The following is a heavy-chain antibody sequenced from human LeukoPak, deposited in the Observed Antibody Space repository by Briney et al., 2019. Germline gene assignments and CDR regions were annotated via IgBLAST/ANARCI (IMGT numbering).Heavy chain of an antibody. J-gene: IGHJ4*01. CDR2: ISYDGSNK. Sequence: GGSLRLSCVASGAASGFTFSSYEVHWVRQAPGKGLEWVAVISYDGSNKYYADSVKGRFTISRDNSRNTLYLQMNSLRPGDAAVYYCTTLTIASPFDFWGLGTLVTVSS. CDR1: GFTFSSYE. D-gene: IGHD4/OR15-4a*01. V-gene: IGHV3-30*04. CDR3: TTLTIASPFDF.